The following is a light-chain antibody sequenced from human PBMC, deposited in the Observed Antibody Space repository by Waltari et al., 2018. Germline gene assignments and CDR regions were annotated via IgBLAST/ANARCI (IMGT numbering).Light chain of an antibody. CDR3: QQGDSYPYS. V-gene: IGKV1-17*01. CDR1: QGISTY. CDR2: YAN. J-gene: IGKJ2*03. Sequence: DIQMSQSPSSLSASVGDRVTITCRASQGISTYLNWYQQRPGKASKLLIFYANSLASGVPSRFSGSGSATEFTLTISSLQPEDFATYYCQQGDSYPYSFGHGTKVEIK.